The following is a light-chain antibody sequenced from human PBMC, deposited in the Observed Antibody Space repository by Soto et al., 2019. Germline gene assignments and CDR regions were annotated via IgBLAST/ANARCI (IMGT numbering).Light chain of an antibody. V-gene: IGLV2-14*01. CDR1: TSDVGGYNY. J-gene: IGLJ2*01. CDR3: SSYSSSRDVL. CDR2: DVS. Sequence: QSVLTQPASVSGSPGQSITISCTGTTSDVGGYNYVSWYQQHPGTAPKLLIYDVSNRPSGVSNRFSGSKSGNSASLTISGLQADDEADYYCSSYSSSRDVLFGGGTKDRP.